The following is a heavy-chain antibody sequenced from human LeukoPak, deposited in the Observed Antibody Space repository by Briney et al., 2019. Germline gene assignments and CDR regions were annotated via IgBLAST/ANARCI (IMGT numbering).Heavy chain of an antibody. D-gene: IGHD2-2*01. V-gene: IGHV4-39*07. CDR1: GGSISSSSYY. Sequence: PSETLSLTCTVSGGSISSSSYYWGWIRQPPGKGLEWIGSIYYSGSTYYNPSLKSRVTISVDTSKNQFSLKLSSVTAADAAVYYCASGGYCSSTSCYLRYYYYYMDVWGKGTTVTVSS. J-gene: IGHJ6*03. CDR2: IYYSGST. CDR3: ASGGYCSSTSCYLRYYYYYMDV.